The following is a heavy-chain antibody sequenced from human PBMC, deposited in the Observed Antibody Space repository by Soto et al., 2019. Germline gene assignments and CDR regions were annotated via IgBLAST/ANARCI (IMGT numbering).Heavy chain of an antibody. D-gene: IGHD2-15*01. CDR3: ARADADIVVVVAATPGGGDAFDI. Sequence: GGSLRLSCAASGFTFSSYGMHWVRQAPGKGLEWVAVIWYDGSNKYYADSVKGRFTISRDNSKNTLYLQMNSLRAEDTAVYYCARADADIVVVVAATPGGGDAFDIWGQGTMVTVSS. CDR1: GFTFSSYG. J-gene: IGHJ3*02. V-gene: IGHV3-33*01. CDR2: IWYDGSNK.